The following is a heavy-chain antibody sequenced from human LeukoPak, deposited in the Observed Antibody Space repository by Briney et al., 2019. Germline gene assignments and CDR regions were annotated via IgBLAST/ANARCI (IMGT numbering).Heavy chain of an antibody. Sequence: ASVKVSCKASGYTFTSYGISWVRQAPGQGLEWMGWISAYNGNTNYAQKLQGRVTMTTDTSTSTAYMELRSLRSDDTAVYYGARDVSYCSGGSWYPDYSVYRGQGTLVTVSS. CDR3: ARDVSYCSGGSWYPDYSVY. J-gene: IGHJ4*02. CDR1: GYTFTSYG. D-gene: IGHD2-15*01. V-gene: IGHV1-18*01. CDR2: ISAYNGNT.